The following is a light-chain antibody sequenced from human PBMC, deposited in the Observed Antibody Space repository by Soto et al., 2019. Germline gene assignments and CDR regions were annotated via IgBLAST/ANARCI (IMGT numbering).Light chain of an antibody. Sequence: EFVLTQSPGPLALSPGERYTLSCRASQTVRNNYLAWYQQKTGQAPXXLXYDASSRATGIPDRFSGSGSGTDFTRTISSLEPEDFAGYYCQQRSNWPPKITFGQGTRLEIK. V-gene: IGKV3D-20*02. CDR1: QTVRNNY. CDR2: DAS. CDR3: QQRSNWPPKIT. J-gene: IGKJ5*01.